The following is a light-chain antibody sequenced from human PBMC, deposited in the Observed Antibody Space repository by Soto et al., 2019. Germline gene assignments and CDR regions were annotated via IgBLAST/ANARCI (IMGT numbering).Light chain of an antibody. J-gene: IGKJ5*01. CDR1: QSVSNNY. CDR2: GAS. CDR3: QQRSNWPPIT. Sequence: EIMLTQSPGTLSLSPGDRATLSCRASQSVSNNYLAWYQQKPGQAPRLPIYGASNRATGIPARFSGSGSGTEFTLTISSLQSEDFAVYYCQQRSNWPPITFGQGTRLEIK. V-gene: IGKV3D-20*02.